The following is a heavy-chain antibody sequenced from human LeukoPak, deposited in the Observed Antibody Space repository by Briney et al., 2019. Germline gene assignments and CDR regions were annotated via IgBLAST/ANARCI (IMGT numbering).Heavy chain of an antibody. D-gene: IGHD4-17*01. CDR3: GSYGDYDFGNWFDP. CDR1: GFTFSSYE. J-gene: IGHJ5*02. CDR2: ISSSGSTI. Sequence: GGSLTLSCAASGFTFSSYEMNWVRQAPGKGLEWVSYISSSGSTIYYADSVKGRFTIYRDNDRNSLYLQMNSLRAEDTAVYYCGSYGDYDFGNWFDPWGQGTLVTVSS. V-gene: IGHV3-48*03.